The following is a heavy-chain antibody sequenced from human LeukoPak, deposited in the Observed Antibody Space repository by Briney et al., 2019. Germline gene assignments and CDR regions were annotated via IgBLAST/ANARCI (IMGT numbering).Heavy chain of an antibody. D-gene: IGHD3-22*01. J-gene: IGHJ1*01. CDR3: AKTHSSGEYFQH. CDR2: ISYDGSNK. V-gene: IGHV3-30*18. Sequence: GRSLRLSCAASGFTFSSYGMHWVRQAPGKGLEWVAVISYDGSNKYYADSVKGRFTISRDSSKNTLYLQMNSLRAEDTAVYYCAKTHSSGEYFQHWGQGTLVTVSS. CDR1: GFTFSSYG.